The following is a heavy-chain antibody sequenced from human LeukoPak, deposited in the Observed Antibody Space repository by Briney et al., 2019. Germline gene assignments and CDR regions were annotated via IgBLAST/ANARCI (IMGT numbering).Heavy chain of an antibody. J-gene: IGHJ1*01. CDR2: IIPIFGTA. CDR3: AREGFGIAAAGRPPRL. Sequence: GASVKVSCKASGGTFSSYAISWVRQAPGQGLEWMGGIIPIFGTANYAQKFQGRVTITADESTSTAYMELSSLRSEDTAVYYCAREGFGIAAAGRPPRLWGQGTLVTVSS. D-gene: IGHD6-13*01. V-gene: IGHV1-69*13. CDR1: GGTFSSYA.